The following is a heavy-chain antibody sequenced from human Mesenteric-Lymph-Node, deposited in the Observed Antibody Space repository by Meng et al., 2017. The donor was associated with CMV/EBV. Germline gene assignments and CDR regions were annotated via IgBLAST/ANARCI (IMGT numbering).Heavy chain of an antibody. CDR1: GFTFDDYT. CDR3: AKDLPNNYGMDV. J-gene: IGHJ6*02. Sequence: GGSLRLSCAASGFTFDDYTMYWVRQVPGKGLEWVSFINWDGGTTYYADSVKGRFTISRDNSKNSLYLQMNSLRTEDTAFYYCAKDLPNNYGMDVWGQGTTVTVS. CDR2: INWDGGTT. V-gene: IGHV3-43*01.